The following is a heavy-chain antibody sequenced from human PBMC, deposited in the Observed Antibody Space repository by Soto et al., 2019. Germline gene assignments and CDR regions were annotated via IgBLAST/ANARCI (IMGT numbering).Heavy chain of an antibody. V-gene: IGHV4-59*08. J-gene: IGHJ4*02. Sequence: PSETLSLTCTVSSGSISSYYWSWIRQPPGKGLEWIGYVYYSGSTNYNPSLKSRVTISVDTSRNQFSLKLSSVTAADTAMYYCARHGASSGRVDWGQGILVTVPS. CDR2: VYYSGST. D-gene: IGHD6-19*01. CDR3: ARHGASSGRVD. CDR1: SGSISSYY.